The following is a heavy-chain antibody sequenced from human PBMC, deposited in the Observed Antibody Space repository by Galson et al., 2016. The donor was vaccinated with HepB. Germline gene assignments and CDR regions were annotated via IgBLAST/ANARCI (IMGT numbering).Heavy chain of an antibody. V-gene: IGHV3-23*01. CDR1: GFTFNNYG. Sequence: SLRLSCAASGFTFNNYGMTWVRQAPGKGLEVVSSISRSGDSTDYADSVKGRFTISRDNSKNTLSLQMNSLRAEDTAVYYCVQGSTAPAVWGKGTLVTVSS. J-gene: IGHJ4*01. CDR3: VQGSTAPAV. CDR2: ISRSGDST. D-gene: IGHD1-26*01.